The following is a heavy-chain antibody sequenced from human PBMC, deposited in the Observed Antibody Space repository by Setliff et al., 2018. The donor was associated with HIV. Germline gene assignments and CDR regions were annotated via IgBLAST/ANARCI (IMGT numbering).Heavy chain of an antibody. CDR2: IWYDGSNK. D-gene: IGHD2-15*01. J-gene: IGHJ4*01. V-gene: IGHV3-33*06. Sequence: GGSLRLSCAASGFTFSSYGMHWVRQATGKGLEWVAVIWYDGSNKYYADSVKGRFTISRDNSKNTLYLQMNRLRVEDTAVYYCAKDGISGGAYPPYYFDYWGHGTLVTVSS. CDR1: GFTFSSYG. CDR3: AKDGISGGAYPPYYFDY.